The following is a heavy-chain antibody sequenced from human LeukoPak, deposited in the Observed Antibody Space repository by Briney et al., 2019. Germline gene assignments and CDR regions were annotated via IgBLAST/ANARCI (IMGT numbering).Heavy chain of an antibody. Sequence: SETLSLTCTVSGGSISSYYWSWIRQPPGKGLEWIGYIYYNGSTNYNPSLKSRVTISVDTSKNQFSLKLSSVTAADTAVYYCARDYDSSLDYWGQGTLVTVSS. V-gene: IGHV4-59*12. CDR3: ARDYDSSLDY. CDR1: GGSISSYY. CDR2: IYYNGST. J-gene: IGHJ4*02. D-gene: IGHD3-22*01.